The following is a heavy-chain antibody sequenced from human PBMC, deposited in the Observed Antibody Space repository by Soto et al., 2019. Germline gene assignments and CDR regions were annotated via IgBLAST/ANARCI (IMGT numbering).Heavy chain of an antibody. J-gene: IGHJ5*02. D-gene: IGHD3-3*01. CDR3: ARHGYDFWSGYYTGWFDP. V-gene: IGHV4-39*01. CDR1: GGSISSSSYY. Sequence: SETLSLTCTVSGGSISSSSYYWGWIRQPPGKGLEWIGSIYYSGSTYYNPSLKGRVTISVDTSKNQFSLKLSSVTAADTAVYYCARHGYDFWSGYYTGWFDPWGQGTLVTVSS. CDR2: IYYSGST.